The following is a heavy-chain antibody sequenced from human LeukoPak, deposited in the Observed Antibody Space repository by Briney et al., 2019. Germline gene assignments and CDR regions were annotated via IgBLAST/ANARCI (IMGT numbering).Heavy chain of an antibody. CDR2: ISDTDKT. CDR3: AKAPVTTCRGAFCYPFDY. J-gene: IGHJ4*02. CDR1: GFTLSSYA. Sequence: GGSLRLSRAASGFTLSSYAMSWVRQGPGKVLEWVSAISDTDKTYHADSVKGRFTISRDSSKNTLFLQMNRLRPDAAAVYYCAKAPVTTCRGAFCYPFDYWGLGTLVTVSS. V-gene: IGHV3-23*01. D-gene: IGHD2-15*01.